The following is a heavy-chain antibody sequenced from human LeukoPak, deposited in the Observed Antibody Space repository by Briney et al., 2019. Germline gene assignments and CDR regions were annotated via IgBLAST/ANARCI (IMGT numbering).Heavy chain of an antibody. J-gene: IGHJ4*02. Sequence: PGESLRLSCAASGFTFSSYWMSWVRQAPGKGLEWVANIKQDGSEKYYVDSVKGRFTISRDNAKNPLYQQMNSLRAEDTAVYYCAKYGWGLFDYWGQGTLVTVSS. CDR1: GFTFSSYW. D-gene: IGHD6-19*01. V-gene: IGHV3-7*03. CDR2: IKQDGSEK. CDR3: AKYGWGLFDY.